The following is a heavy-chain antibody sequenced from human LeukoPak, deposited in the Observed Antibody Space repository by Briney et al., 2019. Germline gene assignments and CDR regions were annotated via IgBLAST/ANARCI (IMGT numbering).Heavy chain of an antibody. CDR3: ARPPPDYGSGSYGYYYYGMDV. J-gene: IGHJ6*02. CDR1: GGTFSSYA. CDR2: IIPIFGTA. Sequence: GASVKVSFKASGGTFSSYAISWVRQAPGQGLEWMGGIIPIFGTANYAQKFQGRVTITADESTSTAYMELSSLRSEDTAVYYCARPPPDYGSGSYGYYYYGMDVWGQGTTVTVSS. D-gene: IGHD3-10*01. V-gene: IGHV1-69*13.